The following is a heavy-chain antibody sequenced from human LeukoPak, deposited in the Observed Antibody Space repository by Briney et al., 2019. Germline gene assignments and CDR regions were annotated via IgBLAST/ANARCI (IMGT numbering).Heavy chain of an antibody. CDR3: TPVVGDVVFTNAY. CDR1: GFTFSGSA. Sequence: GGSLRPSCAASGFTFSGSAMHWVRQASGKGLEWVGRIRSKPHNYATAYAASMKGRFTLSRDDSENTAFLQMNSLRTEDTAVYYCTPVVGDVVFTNAYWGQGTLVTVSS. CDR2: IRSKPHNYAT. D-gene: IGHD2-21*01. J-gene: IGHJ4*02. V-gene: IGHV3-73*01.